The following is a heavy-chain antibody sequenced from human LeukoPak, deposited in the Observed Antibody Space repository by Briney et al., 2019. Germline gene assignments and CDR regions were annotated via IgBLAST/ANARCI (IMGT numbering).Heavy chain of an antibody. CDR3: ARGILVGAYYYYGMDV. J-gene: IGHJ6*02. Sequence: SVKVSCKASGGTFSSYAISWVRQAPGQGLEWMGRIIPILGIANYAQKFQGRVTITADKSTSTAYMELSSLRSEDTAVYYCARGILVGAYYYYGMDVWGQGTTVTVS. CDR1: GGTFSSYA. CDR2: IIPILGIA. D-gene: IGHD2-15*01. V-gene: IGHV1-69*04.